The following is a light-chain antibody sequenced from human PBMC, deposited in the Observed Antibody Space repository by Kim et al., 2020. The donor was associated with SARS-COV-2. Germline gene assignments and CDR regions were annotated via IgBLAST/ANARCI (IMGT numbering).Light chain of an antibody. J-gene: IGLJ3*02. CDR2: YDK. Sequence: SYELTQPPSVSVAPGKTATITCGGDNIGRKIVHWYRQKPGQAPVLVIYYDKDRPSGIPERFSGSNSGNTATLTISRVEAGDEADFYCQLWDSSSDHWVFGGGTQLTVL. V-gene: IGLV3-21*04. CDR1: NIGRKI. CDR3: QLWDSSSDHWV.